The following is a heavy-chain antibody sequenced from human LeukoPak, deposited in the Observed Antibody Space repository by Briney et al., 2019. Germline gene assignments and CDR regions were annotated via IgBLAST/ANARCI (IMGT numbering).Heavy chain of an antibody. CDR3: ARGGDSSGYYASIDY. D-gene: IGHD3-22*01. Sequence: SETLSLTCAVSGGSISSGGYSWSWIRQPPGKGLEWIGYIYHSGSTYYNPSLKSRVTISVDRSKNQFSLKLSSVTAADTAVYYCARGGDSSGYYASIDYWGQGTLVTVSP. V-gene: IGHV4-30-2*01. CDR1: GGSISSGGYS. J-gene: IGHJ4*02. CDR2: IYHSGST.